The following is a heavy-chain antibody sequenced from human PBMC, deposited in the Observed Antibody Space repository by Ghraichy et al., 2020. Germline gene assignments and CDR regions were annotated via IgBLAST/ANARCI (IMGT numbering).Heavy chain of an antibody. J-gene: IGHJ6*02. V-gene: IGHV3-30*01. D-gene: IGHD4-17*01. Sequence: GGSLRLSCAASGFAFKSYAMHWVRQPPGKGLEWVAVMSFDGSNEYYADSVKGRFTIARDTSKSTLFLQMNSLRPEDTSVYYCARVLVTTSSGDGMDVCGQGTTVTVS. CDR3: ARVLVTTSSGDGMDV. CDR2: MSFDGSNE. CDR1: GFAFKSYA.